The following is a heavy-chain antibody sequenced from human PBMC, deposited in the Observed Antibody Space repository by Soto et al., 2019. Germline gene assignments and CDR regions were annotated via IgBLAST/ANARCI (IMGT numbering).Heavy chain of an antibody. CDR2: MTPNSGDT. CDR3: ARGGKYGDFYYFDY. CDR1: GYTFSNDD. J-gene: IGHJ4*02. Sequence: ASVKVSCKASGYTFSNDDINWVRQAPGQGLEWMGWMTPNSGDTDHAQKFQGRLTLTRDTSISTAYMELSSLRSEDTAVYYCARGGKYGDFYYFDYWGQGALVTVSS. V-gene: IGHV1-8*01. D-gene: IGHD2-21*02.